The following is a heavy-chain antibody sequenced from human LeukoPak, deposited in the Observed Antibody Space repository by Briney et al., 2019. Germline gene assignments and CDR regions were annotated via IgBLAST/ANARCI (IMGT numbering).Heavy chain of an antibody. Sequence: PGGSLRLSCAVSRLTYSNYAISWVRQAPGKGLEWVSHIIGEDYTFYADSVKGRMTISRDTSQNMVYLQMSSLTAEDTAVYYCAAHVVTPYMAYWGQGTLVTVSS. V-gene: IGHV3-23*01. CDR1: RLTYSNYA. CDR3: AAHVVTPYMAY. CDR2: IIGEDYT. D-gene: IGHD2-21*02. J-gene: IGHJ4*02.